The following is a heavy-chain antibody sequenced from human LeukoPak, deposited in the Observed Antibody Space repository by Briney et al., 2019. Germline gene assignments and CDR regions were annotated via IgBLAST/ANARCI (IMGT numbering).Heavy chain of an antibody. D-gene: IGHD5-24*01. V-gene: IGHV1-18*01. CDR3: ARDVYGQRDGYNPRRVVDY. CDR2: ISAYNGNT. CDR1: GYTFTSYG. J-gene: IGHJ4*02. Sequence: SVKVSCKASGYTFTSYGISWVRQAPGQGLEWMGWISAYNGNTNYAQRLQGRVTMTTDTSTSTAYMELRSLRSDDTAVYYCARDVYGQRDGYNPRRVVDYWGQGTLVTVSS.